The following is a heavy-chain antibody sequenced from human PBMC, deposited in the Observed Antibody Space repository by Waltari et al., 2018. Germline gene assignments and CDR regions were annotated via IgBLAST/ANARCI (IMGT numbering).Heavy chain of an antibody. CDR3: ARVSGPLGDAFDF. Sequence: QVELQESGPGLVKPSQTLSLTCTVSGDSISSGDYCWSWIRQPPGKGLVWIGNICYTGSPYYNPSVKSRLNISLDTSKNQFSLRLISVTAADTAVYFCARVSGPLGDAFDFWGQGTMLTVSS. V-gene: IGHV4-30-4*08. D-gene: IGHD6-25*01. CDR1: GDSISSGDYC. CDR2: ICYTGSP. J-gene: IGHJ3*01.